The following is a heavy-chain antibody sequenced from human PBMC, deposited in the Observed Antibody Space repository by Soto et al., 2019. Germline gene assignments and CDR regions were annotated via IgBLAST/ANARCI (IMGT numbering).Heavy chain of an antibody. D-gene: IGHD3-3*01. V-gene: IGHV4-61*01. CDR1: GGSVSSGSYY. J-gene: IGHJ6*02. Sequence: QVQLQESGPGLVKPSETLSLTCTVSGGSVSSGSYYWSWIRQPPGKGLEWIGYIYYSGSTNYNPSLKSRVTISVDTSKNQFSLKLSSVPAADTAVYYCARDPRYYDFWSGGYYYYGMDVWGQGTTVTVSS. CDR2: IYYSGST. CDR3: ARDPRYYDFWSGGYYYYGMDV.